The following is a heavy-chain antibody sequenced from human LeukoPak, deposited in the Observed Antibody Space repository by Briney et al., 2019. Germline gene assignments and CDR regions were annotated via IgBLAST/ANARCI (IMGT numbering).Heavy chain of an antibody. CDR3: ARGDYGDYDLQNWYFDL. Sequence: PSETLSLTCTVSGGSISSSSYYWGWIRQPPGKGLEWIGSIYYSGSTYYNPSLKSRVTISVDRSKNQFSLKLSSVTAADTAVYYCARGDYGDYDLQNWYFDLWGRGTLVTVSS. V-gene: IGHV4-39*07. CDR1: GGSISSSSYY. D-gene: IGHD4-17*01. CDR2: IYYSGST. J-gene: IGHJ2*01.